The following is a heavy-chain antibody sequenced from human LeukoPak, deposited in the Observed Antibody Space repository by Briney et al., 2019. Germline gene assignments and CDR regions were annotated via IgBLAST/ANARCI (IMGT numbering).Heavy chain of an antibody. CDR1: GFTFGDYA. CDR2: IPYDGGNI. D-gene: IGHD6-19*01. CDR3: ARDPPLGSGWSQNFFDF. Sequence: GGSLRLSCKPSGFTFGDYAMHWVRQAPGMGPEWEALIPYDGGNIYYGDSAKGRVTISRDNSKNMLYLQMNTLRPEDTAVYYCARDPPLGSGWSQNFFDFWGQGTLVTVSS. J-gene: IGHJ4*02. V-gene: IGHV3-30*04.